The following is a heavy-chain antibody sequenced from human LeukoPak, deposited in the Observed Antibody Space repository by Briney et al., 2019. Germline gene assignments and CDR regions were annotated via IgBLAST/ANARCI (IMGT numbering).Heavy chain of an antibody. CDR3: ARVPANDAFDI. CDR1: RYSISSGFY. Sequence: SGTLSLTCTVSRYSISSGFYWGWIRQPPGKGLEWIGSIYSTGSTFYNPSLKSRVTISVDTSKNQFSLKLSSVTAADTAVYYCARVPANDAFDIWGQGTMVTVSS. V-gene: IGHV4-38-2*02. J-gene: IGHJ3*02. D-gene: IGHD2-2*01. CDR2: IYSTGST.